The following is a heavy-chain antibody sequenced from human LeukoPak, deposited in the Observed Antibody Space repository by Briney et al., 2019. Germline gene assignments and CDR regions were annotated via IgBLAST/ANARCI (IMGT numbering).Heavy chain of an antibody. J-gene: IGHJ4*02. CDR1: GFTFSSYG. V-gene: IGHV3-30*18. D-gene: IGHD6-19*01. Sequence: GRSLRLSCVASGFTFSSYGMHWVRQAPGKGLEWVAVISYDGSNKYYADSVKGRFTISRDNSKNTLYLQMNSLRAEDTAVYYCAKTAVAGTSVYFDYWGQGTLVTVSS. CDR2: ISYDGSNK. CDR3: AKTAVAGTSVYFDY.